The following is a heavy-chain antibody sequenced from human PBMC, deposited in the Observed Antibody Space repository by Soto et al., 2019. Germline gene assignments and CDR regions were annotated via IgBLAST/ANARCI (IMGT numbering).Heavy chain of an antibody. V-gene: IGHV3-23*01. CDR1: GFTFSAYA. J-gene: IGHJ2*01. CDR3: AKFEGHPLEYWYLDF. CDR2: IHGGGGAT. Sequence: EVQLLESGGGLVQPGGSLRLSCAASGFTFSAYAMGWVRQAPGKGLEWVSTIHGGGGATHYVDSVKGRSTISRDDSKNTLYAQMNSLRAENTAVYYCAKFEGHPLEYWYLDFWGRGTLVTVSS. D-gene: IGHD1-1*01.